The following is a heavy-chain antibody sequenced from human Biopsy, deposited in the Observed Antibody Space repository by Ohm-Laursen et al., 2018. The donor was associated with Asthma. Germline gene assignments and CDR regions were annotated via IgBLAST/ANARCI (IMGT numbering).Heavy chain of an antibody. D-gene: IGHD6-19*01. CDR2: VYYSGTS. CDR3: ARHWSGNGWQDMYNYFDP. Sequence: SETLSLTCSVSGDSISTTNYWSWIRQPPGKRLEWIGSVYYSGTSYYNPSLKGRLTISVDTSKNQFPLNLGSVTAADTAVYYCARHWSGNGWQDMYNYFDPWGRGTPVTVSS. V-gene: IGHV4-39*01. J-gene: IGHJ5*02. CDR1: GDSISTTNY.